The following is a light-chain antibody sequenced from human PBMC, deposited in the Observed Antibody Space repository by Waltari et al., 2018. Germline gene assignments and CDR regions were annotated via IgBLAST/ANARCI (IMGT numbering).Light chain of an antibody. CDR3: ASRGASKV. V-gene: IGLV2-8*01. Sequence: QSALTQPPSASGSPGPSVTISCTGPSSDVVAYKYVSWYQQHPGKAPKLLIYEVSKRASGVPDRFSGSKSGNTASLTVSGLQAEDEADYYCASRGASKVFGGGTKLTVL. CDR1: SSDVVAYKY. CDR2: EVS. J-gene: IGLJ2*01.